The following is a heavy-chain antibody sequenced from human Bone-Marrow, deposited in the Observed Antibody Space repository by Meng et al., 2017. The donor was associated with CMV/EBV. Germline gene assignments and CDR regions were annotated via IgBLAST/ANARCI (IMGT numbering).Heavy chain of an antibody. Sequence: SVKVSCKASGYTFTSYDINWVRQAPGQGLEWMGGIIPIFGTANYAQKFQGRVTITTDESTSTAYMELSSLRSEDTAVYYCARAKVGATPFDYWGQGTLVAVSS. CDR2: IIPIFGTA. V-gene: IGHV1-69*05. CDR1: GYTFTSYD. D-gene: IGHD1-26*01. J-gene: IGHJ4*02. CDR3: ARAKVGATPFDY.